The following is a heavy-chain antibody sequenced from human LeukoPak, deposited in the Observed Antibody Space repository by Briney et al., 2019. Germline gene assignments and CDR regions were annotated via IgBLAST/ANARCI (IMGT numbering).Heavy chain of an antibody. CDR3: ARASSSDWSGYYLRFDP. CDR2: IYYSGST. V-gene: IGHV4-39*07. Sequence: SETLSLTCTVSGGSISSSSYYWGWIRQPPGKGLEWIGSIYYSGSTYYNPSLKSRVTISVDTSKNQFSLKLSSVTAADTAVYYCARASSSDWSGYYLRFDPWGQGTLVTVSS. CDR1: GGSISSSSYY. D-gene: IGHD3-3*01. J-gene: IGHJ5*02.